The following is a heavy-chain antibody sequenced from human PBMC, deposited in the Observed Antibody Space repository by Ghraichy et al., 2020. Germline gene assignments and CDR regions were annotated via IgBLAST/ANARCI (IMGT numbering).Heavy chain of an antibody. CDR1: GYIFTAYY. CDR2: INPSGGGT. CDR3: ARGRSGAPLGNEALDI. Sequence: ASAKVSCQASGYIFTAYYIYWWRQAPGQGPEWMGIINPSGGGTTYAERFQGRLTMTTDTSTTTVYMDLRRLNSEDTAVYFCARGRSGAPLGNEALDIWGQGTMVTVAS. J-gene: IGHJ3*02. V-gene: IGHV1-46*01. D-gene: IGHD1-26*01.